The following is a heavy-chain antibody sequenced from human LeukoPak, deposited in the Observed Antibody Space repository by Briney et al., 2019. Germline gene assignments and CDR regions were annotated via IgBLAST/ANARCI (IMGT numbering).Heavy chain of an antibody. D-gene: IGHD3-10*01. J-gene: IGHJ6*02. V-gene: IGHV3-7*01. CDR3: ARDWFGYGTFYYYYYGMDV. CDR1: GFTFSSYW. Sequence: GGSLRLSCAASGFTFSSYWMSWVRQAPGKGLEWVANIKQDGSEKYYVDSVKGRFTISRDNAENSLYLQMNSLRAEDTAVYYCARDWFGYGTFYYYYYGMDVWGQGTTVTVSS. CDR2: IKQDGSEK.